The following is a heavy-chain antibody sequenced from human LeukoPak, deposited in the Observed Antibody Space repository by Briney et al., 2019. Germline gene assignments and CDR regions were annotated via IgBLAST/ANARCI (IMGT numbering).Heavy chain of an antibody. CDR1: GYTFTVYY. Sequence: EASVTVSFKASGYTFTVYYMHGVRQAPGQGREGVGWINPNSGATNNAQKFQGRVTMTRDTSISTAYMELSRLRSDDTAVYYCARDRRGAYGDYATSYWGQGTLVTVSS. CDR3: ARDRRGAYGDYATSY. V-gene: IGHV1-2*02. CDR2: INPNSGAT. D-gene: IGHD4-17*01. J-gene: IGHJ4*02.